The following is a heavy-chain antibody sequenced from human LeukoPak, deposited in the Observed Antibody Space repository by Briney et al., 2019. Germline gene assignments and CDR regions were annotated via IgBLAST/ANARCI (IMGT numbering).Heavy chain of an antibody. CDR2: IYYSGST. V-gene: IGHV4-39*07. D-gene: IGHD5-12*01. CDR1: GGSISSSSYY. Sequence: SETLSLTCTVSGGSISSSSYYWGWIRQPPGKGLEWIGSIYYSGSTYYNPSLKSRVTISVDTSKNQFSLKLSSVTAADTAVYYCAKVRVSDIVAPSDAFDIWGQGTMVTVSS. J-gene: IGHJ3*02. CDR3: AKVRVSDIVAPSDAFDI.